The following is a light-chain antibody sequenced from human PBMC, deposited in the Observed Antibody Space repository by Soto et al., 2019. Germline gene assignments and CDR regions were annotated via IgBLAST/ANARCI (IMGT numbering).Light chain of an antibody. CDR3: QQYFNWPLTWT. CDR1: QSIRTN. J-gene: IGKJ3*01. V-gene: IGKV3-15*01. CDR2: GAS. Sequence: EIVLTQSPATLSVSAGGTVTLSCRASQSIRTNVAWYQQIPGQAPRLLVYGASTRATGVPARFSGSGSGIEVTLAISRLQSEDSAFYFWQQYFNWPLTWTFGPGTKVQIK.